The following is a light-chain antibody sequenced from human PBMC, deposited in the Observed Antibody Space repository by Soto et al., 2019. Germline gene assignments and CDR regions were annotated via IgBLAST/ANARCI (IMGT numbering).Light chain of an antibody. CDR3: HQRSNWPRT. CDR2: DAS. J-gene: IGKJ2*01. Sequence: EIVLTQSPATLSLSPGERATLSCRARQSVSSYLAWYQQKPGQAPRLLIYDASNRATGIPARFSGSGSGTDFTLTISSLELEDFAVYYCHQRSNWPRTFGQGTKLEIK. CDR1: QSVSSY. V-gene: IGKV3-11*01.